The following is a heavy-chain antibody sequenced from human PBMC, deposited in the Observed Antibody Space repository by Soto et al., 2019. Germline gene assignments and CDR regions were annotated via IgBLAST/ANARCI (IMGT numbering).Heavy chain of an antibody. CDR1: GGSISSGGYY. V-gene: IGHV4-31*03. D-gene: IGHD1-7*01. J-gene: IGHJ4*02. CDR2: IYYSGST. CDR3: ARDGTGTTGFDY. Sequence: SLTCTVSGGSISSGGYYWSWIRQHPGKGLEWIGYIYYSGSTYYNPSLKSRATISVDTSKNQFSLKLSSVTAADTAVYYCARDGTGTTGFDYRGQGTLVTVSS.